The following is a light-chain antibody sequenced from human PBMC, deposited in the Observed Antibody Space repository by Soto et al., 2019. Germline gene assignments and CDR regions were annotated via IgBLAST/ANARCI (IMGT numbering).Light chain of an antibody. CDR2: EVT. Sequence: QSVLTQPPSAYGSPGQSVTISCTGTSSDVGGHNYVSWYQQRPGKAPKLIIYEVTQRPSGVSDRFSGSKSGNTASLTISGLQADDEADYYCSTYTSSTTLYVFGTGTKVTVL. CDR3: STYTSSTTLYV. V-gene: IGLV2-8*01. CDR1: SSDVGGHNY. J-gene: IGLJ1*01.